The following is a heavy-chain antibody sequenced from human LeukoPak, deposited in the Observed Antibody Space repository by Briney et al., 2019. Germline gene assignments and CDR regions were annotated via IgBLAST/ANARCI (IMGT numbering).Heavy chain of an antibody. CDR3: ARGFALDF. V-gene: IGHV6-1*01. CDR1: GDTLSINSAA. CDR2: TYNRSQWYY. J-gene: IGHJ3*01. Sequence: SQTLSLTCDISGDTLSINSAAWNWIRQSPSRGLEWLGRTYNRSQWYYDYAVSVKSRITISPDTSKNQFSLQLNSVTADDTAVYYCARGFALDFWGQGTMVTVSS.